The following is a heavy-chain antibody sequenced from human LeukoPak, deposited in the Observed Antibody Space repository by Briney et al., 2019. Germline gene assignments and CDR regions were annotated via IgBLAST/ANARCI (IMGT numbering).Heavy chain of an antibody. Sequence: SETLSLTCAVSGGSISSGGYSWSWIRQPPGKGLEWIGYIYHSGSTYYNPSLKSRVTISVDRSKNQFSLKLSSVTAADTAVYYCAREVRYCSGGSCFSDWFDPWGQGTLVTVSS. CDR2: IYHSGST. CDR1: GGSISSGGYS. V-gene: IGHV4-30-2*01. CDR3: AREVRYCSGGSCFSDWFDP. D-gene: IGHD2-15*01. J-gene: IGHJ5*02.